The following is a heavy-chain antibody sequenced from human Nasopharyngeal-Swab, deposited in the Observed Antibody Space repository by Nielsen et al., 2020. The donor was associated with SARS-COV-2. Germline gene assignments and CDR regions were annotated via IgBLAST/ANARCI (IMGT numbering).Heavy chain of an antibody. J-gene: IGHJ2*01. D-gene: IGHD1-20*01. CDR1: GFTFDYYT. CDR2: ISWHSIFT. V-gene: IGHV3-43*01. Sequence: ESLKISCPASGFTFDYYTMHWVRQVPGKCLEWVCLISWHSIFTYYADSVKGRLTISRDNSKNSLYLQMNSLTTEDTAFYYCVKDPDPTPLTWYFYLRGRRTRVTVT. CDR3: VKDPDPTPLTWYFYL.